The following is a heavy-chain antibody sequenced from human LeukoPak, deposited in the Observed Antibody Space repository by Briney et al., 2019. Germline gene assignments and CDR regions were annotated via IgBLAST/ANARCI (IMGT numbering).Heavy chain of an antibody. J-gene: IGHJ4*02. V-gene: IGHV3-66*02. CDR3: ARAPTLTGTTFRDY. Sequence: GGSLRLFCAASGFTVSSNYMSWVRQAPGKGLEWVSVIYSGGSTYYADSVKGRFTISRDNSKNTLYLQMNSLRAEDTAVYYCARAPTLTGTTFRDYWGQGTLVTVSS. D-gene: IGHD1-7*01. CDR1: GFTVSSNY. CDR2: IYSGGST.